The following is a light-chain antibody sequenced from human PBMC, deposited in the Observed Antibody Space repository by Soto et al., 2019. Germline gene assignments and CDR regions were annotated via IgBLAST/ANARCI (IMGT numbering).Light chain of an antibody. CDR2: DAS. CDR3: QQYHSLPFT. J-gene: IGKJ3*01. V-gene: IGKV1-33*01. Sequence: DIQMTQSPSSLSASVGDRVTISCRASQDISDYLNWYYQKPGKAPKFLIYDASYLGTGVPSRFSGSGSGTDFTFTISVLQPEDIGTYYCQQYHSLPFTFGPGTTVDIK. CDR1: QDISDY.